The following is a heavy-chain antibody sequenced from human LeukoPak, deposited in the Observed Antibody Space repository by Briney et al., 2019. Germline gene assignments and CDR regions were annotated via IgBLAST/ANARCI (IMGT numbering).Heavy chain of an antibody. V-gene: IGHV4-59*05. Sequence: SETLSLTCTVSGGSISSYYWSWIRQPPGKGLEWIGSLYYSGSTYYNPSLKSRVTISVDTSKNQFSLKLSPVTAADTAVYYCARQKVGGSYFDYWGQGTLVTVSS. D-gene: IGHD1-26*01. CDR3: ARQKVGGSYFDY. J-gene: IGHJ4*02. CDR1: GGSISSYY. CDR2: LYYSGST.